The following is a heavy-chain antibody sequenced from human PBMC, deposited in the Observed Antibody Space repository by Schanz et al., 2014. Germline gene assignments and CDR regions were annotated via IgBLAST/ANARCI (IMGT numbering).Heavy chain of an antibody. V-gene: IGHV3-23*04. CDR3: AKSDAFDI. CDR2: ISASGGTT. CDR1: GFAVDNYY. J-gene: IGHJ3*02. Sequence: EVQLVESGGGLVKPGGSLRLSCAASGFAVDNYYMSCVRQAPGRGLEWVSAISASGGTTYYADSVKGRFTISRDNSKNTLYLQMNSLRAEDTAVYYCAKSDAFDIWGQGTLVTVSS.